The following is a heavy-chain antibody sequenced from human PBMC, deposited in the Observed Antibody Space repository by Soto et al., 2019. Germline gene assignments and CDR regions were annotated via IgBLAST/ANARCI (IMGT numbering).Heavy chain of an antibody. Sequence: QVQLQESGPGLVKPSGTLSLTCAVSGGSISSSNWWSWVRQPPGKGLEWIGEIYHSGSTNYNPSHKSRVTISVDKSKNQFSLKLSSVTAADTAVYYCARAIAARSSYYYYGMDVWGQGTTVTVSS. J-gene: IGHJ6*02. CDR2: IYHSGST. V-gene: IGHV4-4*02. CDR3: ARAIAARSSYYYYGMDV. CDR1: GGSISSSNW. D-gene: IGHD6-6*01.